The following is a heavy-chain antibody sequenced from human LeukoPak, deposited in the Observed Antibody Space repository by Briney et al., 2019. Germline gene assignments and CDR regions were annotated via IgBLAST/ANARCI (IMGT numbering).Heavy chain of an antibody. J-gene: IGHJ4*02. CDR1: GFTFRSYA. CDR2: INGDGGTT. V-gene: IGHV3-23*01. Sequence: GGSLRLSCAASGFTFRSYAMSWVRQAPGKGLEWISAINGDGGTTYYADSVKGRFTISRDNSKNTLYLQMNSLRAEDTAVYYCARSLATVTTVRYWGQGTLVTDSS. D-gene: IGHD4-17*01. CDR3: ARSLATVTTVRY.